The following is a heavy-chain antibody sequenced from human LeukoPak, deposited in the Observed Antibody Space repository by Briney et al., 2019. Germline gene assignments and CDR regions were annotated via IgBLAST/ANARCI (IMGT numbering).Heavy chain of an antibody. Sequence: PGGSLRLSCAASEFIFSGYWMNWVRQAPGKGLEWVANIKQDGSEKQYVESVRGRFTISRDNAKNSLYLQMNSLRVEDTAVYYCARDGFVGAADYWGQGTLVTVSS. D-gene: IGHD6-13*01. CDR3: ARDGFVGAADY. V-gene: IGHV3-7*01. CDR1: EFIFSGYW. CDR2: IKQDGSEK. J-gene: IGHJ4*02.